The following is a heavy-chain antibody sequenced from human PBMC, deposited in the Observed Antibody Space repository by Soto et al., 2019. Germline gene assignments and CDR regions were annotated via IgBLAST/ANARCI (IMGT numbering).Heavy chain of an antibody. J-gene: IGHJ4*02. V-gene: IGHV4-59*01. CDR3: ARDKAVAGNPFDY. Sequence: PSETLSLTCTVSGGSISSYYWSWIRQPPGKGLEWIGYIYYSGSTNYNPSLKSRVTISVDTSKNQFSLKLSSVTAADTAVYYCARDKAVAGNPFDYWGQGTLVTVSS. CDR2: IYYSGST. CDR1: GGSISSYY. D-gene: IGHD6-19*01.